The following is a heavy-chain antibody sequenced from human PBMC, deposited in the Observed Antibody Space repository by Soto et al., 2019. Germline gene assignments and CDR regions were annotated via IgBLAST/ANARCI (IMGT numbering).Heavy chain of an antibody. CDR2: IYYSGST. J-gene: IGHJ6*02. CDR3: ARHRLSGAYYDFWSGYYGPYGMDV. CDR1: GGSISSSSYY. V-gene: IGHV4-39*01. D-gene: IGHD3-3*01. Sequence: SETLSLTCTVSGGSISSSSYYWGWIRQPPGKRLEWIGSIYYSGSTYYNPSLKSRVTISVDTSKNQFSLKLSSVTAADTAVYYCARHRLSGAYYDFWSGYYGPYGMDVWGQGTTVT.